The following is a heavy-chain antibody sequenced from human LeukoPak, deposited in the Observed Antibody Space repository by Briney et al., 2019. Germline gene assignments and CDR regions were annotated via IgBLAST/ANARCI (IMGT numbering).Heavy chain of an antibody. CDR2: IRYDGGSE. Sequence: GGSLRLSCAASGFTFSSYGMHWVRQAPGTALEWVAFIRYDGGSEFYADSVKGRFTISRDNSKNTLYLQMNSLRGEDTAVYYCAKDQDGTANYLAGRSFDYWGQGTLVTASS. D-gene: IGHD2-21*02. CDR1: GFTFSSYG. CDR3: AKDQDGTANYLAGRSFDY. J-gene: IGHJ4*02. V-gene: IGHV3-30*02.